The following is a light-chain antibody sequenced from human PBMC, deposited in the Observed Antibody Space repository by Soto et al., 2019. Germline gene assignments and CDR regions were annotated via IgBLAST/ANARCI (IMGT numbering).Light chain of an antibody. CDR3: QQYDNFPRAIN. CDR2: DAS. Sequence: DIQMTQSPSSLSASVGDRVTIACQASQDISNYLHWYQQKPGKAPKLLIYDASNLETGVSSRFSGSGSGTDFTFTISSLQPEDIATYYCQQYDNFPRAINFGQGTRLEIK. V-gene: IGKV1-33*01. CDR1: QDISNY. J-gene: IGKJ5*01.